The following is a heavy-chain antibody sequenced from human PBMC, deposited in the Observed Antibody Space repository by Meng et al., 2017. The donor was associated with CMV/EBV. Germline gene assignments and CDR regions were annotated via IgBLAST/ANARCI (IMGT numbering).Heavy chain of an antibody. CDR3: ARGRQWLVRGWFDP. Sequence: QVQLQQWGAGLLHPSETMSLPCAVYGGSFSGYYWSWIRQPPGKGLEWIGEINHSGSTNYNPSLKSRVTISVDTSKNQFSLKLSSVTAADTAVYYCARGRQWLVRGWFDPWGQGTLVTVSS. CDR2: INHSGST. V-gene: IGHV4-34*01. CDR1: GGSFSGYY. J-gene: IGHJ5*02. D-gene: IGHD6-19*01.